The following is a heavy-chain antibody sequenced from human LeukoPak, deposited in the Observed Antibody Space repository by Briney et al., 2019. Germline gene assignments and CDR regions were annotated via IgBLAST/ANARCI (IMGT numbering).Heavy chain of an antibody. J-gene: IGHJ4*02. V-gene: IGHV3-7*03. CDR3: AKDDCSGGSCYPDY. CDR2: IKQDGSEK. Sequence: GGSLRLSCAASGFTFSSYWMSWVRQAPGKGLEWVANIKQDGSEKYYVDSVKGRFTISRDNAKNSLYLQMNSLRAEDTAVYYCAKDDCSGGSCYPDYWGQGTLVTVSS. CDR1: GFTFSSYW. D-gene: IGHD2-15*01.